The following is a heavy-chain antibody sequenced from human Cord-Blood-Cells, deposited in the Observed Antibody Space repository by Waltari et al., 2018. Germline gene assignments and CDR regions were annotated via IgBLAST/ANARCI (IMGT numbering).Heavy chain of an antibody. Sequence: SGFTFGGSAMHWVRQSSGKGLEGVGRIRSKANSYATAFAASVKGRFTISRDDSKNTVYLQMNSLKTEDTAVYYCTRRGTGDIDYWGQGTLVTVSS. CDR3: TRRGTGDIDY. V-gene: IGHV3-73*01. D-gene: IGHD7-27*01. CDR2: IRSKANSYAT. CDR1: GFTFGGSA. J-gene: IGHJ4*02.